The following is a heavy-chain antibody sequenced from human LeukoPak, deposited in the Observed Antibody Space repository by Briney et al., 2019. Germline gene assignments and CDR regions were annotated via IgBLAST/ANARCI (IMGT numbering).Heavy chain of an antibody. Sequence: PSETLSLTCTVSGGSLSSYYWSWIRQPPGKGLEWIGRIYTSGSTNYNPSLKSRVTMSVDTSKNQFSLKLSSVTAADTAVYYCARDLLRFLEWSLLDAFDIWGQGTMVTVSS. CDR1: GGSLSSYY. J-gene: IGHJ3*02. CDR3: ARDLLRFLEWSLLDAFDI. D-gene: IGHD3-3*01. V-gene: IGHV4-4*07. CDR2: IYTSGST.